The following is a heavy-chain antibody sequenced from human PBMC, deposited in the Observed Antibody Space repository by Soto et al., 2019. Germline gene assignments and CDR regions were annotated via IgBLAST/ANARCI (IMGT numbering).Heavy chain of an antibody. V-gene: IGHV3-48*01. J-gene: IGHJ5*02. Sequence: GGSLILSCAASGFTFSTYSMNWVRQAPGKGLEWVSYISSITGTIYYADSVKGRFTISRDNAKNSLYLQMNSLRAEDTAVYYCSSHYDSSDYYYGCFDPWGQGTLVTVSS. CDR2: ISSITGTI. D-gene: IGHD3-22*01. CDR1: GFTFSTYS. CDR3: SSHYDSSDYYYGCFDP.